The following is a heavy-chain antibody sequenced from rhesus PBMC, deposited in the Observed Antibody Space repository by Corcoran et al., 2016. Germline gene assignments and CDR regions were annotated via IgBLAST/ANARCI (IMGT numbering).Heavy chain of an antibody. D-gene: IGHD6-37*01. J-gene: IGHJ5-1*01. CDR1: GGSISDDYY. V-gene: IGHV4-106*01. CDR2: IYGRGGST. CDR3: ARDKNTRGWSEEVRCDV. Sequence: QVQLQESGPGLVKPSETLSLTCAVSGGSISDDYYWNWIRQPPGKGLEWLGYIYGRGGSTKCNHARKKRRADSKETAKDQFSLKLNSVTAADTAGYFCARDKNTRGWSEEVRCDVWGPGVLVTVSS.